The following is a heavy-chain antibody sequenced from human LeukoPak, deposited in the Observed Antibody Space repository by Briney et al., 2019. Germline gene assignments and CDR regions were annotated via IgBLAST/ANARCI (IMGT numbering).Heavy chain of an antibody. V-gene: IGHV3-53*05. Sequence: GGSLRLSCAASGFTVSSNYMSWVRQAPGKGLEWVSVIYSGGSTYYADSVKGRFTISRDNAKNSLYLQMNSLRAEDTALYYCAKDSMVRGVPVYFDYWGQGTLVTVSS. J-gene: IGHJ4*02. CDR3: AKDSMVRGVPVYFDY. CDR2: IYSGGST. D-gene: IGHD3-10*01. CDR1: GFTVSSNY.